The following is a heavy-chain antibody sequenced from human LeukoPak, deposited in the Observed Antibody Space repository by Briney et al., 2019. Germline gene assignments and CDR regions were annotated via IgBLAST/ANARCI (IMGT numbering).Heavy chain of an antibody. V-gene: IGHV6-1*01. CDR1: GDSVSSNSAA. Sequence: PSQTLSLTCVISGDSVSSNSAAWNWIRQSPSRGLEWLGRTYYRSKWSNDYAVSVKSRITINPDTSKNQFSLQLNFVTPEDTAVYYCARERFPPGYDRRAHFDCWGQGTLVTVSS. J-gene: IGHJ4*02. CDR2: TYYRSKWSN. D-gene: IGHD3-22*01. CDR3: ARERFPPGYDRRAHFDC.